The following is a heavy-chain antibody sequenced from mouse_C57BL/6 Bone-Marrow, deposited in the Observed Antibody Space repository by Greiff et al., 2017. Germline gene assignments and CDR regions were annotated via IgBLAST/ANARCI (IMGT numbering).Heavy chain of an antibody. CDR2: INPGSGGT. CDR1: GYAFTNYL. D-gene: IGHD2-5*01. Sequence: QVQLQQSGAELVRPGTSVKVSCKASGYAFTNYLIEWVKQRPGQGLEWIGVINPGSGGTNYNEKFKGKATLTADKSSSTAYMQLSSLPSEDSAVYFCARRNYYSNSWFAYWGQGTLVTVSA. CDR3: ARRNYYSNSWFAY. J-gene: IGHJ3*01. V-gene: IGHV1-54*01.